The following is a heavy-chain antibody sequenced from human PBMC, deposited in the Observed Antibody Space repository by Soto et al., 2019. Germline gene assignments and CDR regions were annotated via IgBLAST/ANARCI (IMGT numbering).Heavy chain of an antibody. D-gene: IGHD1-26*01. CDR2: ISGSGGST. CDR1: GFTFSSYA. V-gene: IGHV3-23*01. J-gene: IGHJ4*02. Sequence: GGSLRLSCAASGFTFSSYAMSWVRQAPGKGLEWVSAISGSGGSTYYADSVKGRFTISRDNSKNTLYLQMNSLRAEDTAVYYCAKDTERFTSPSGNFDYWGQGTLVTVDS. CDR3: AKDTERFTSPSGNFDY.